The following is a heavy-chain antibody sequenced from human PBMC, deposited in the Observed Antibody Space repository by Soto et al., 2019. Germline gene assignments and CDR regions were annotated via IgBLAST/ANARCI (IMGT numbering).Heavy chain of an antibody. CDR1: GYSFTSYW. CDR3: ARPGYYYDSSGYYQDGLFDY. Sequence: GESLKISCKGSGYSFTSYWIGWVRQMPGKGLEWMGIIYPGDSDTRYSPSFQGQVTISADKSISTAYLQWSSLKASDTAMYYCARPGYYYDSSGYYQDGLFDYWGQGTLVTVSS. CDR2: IYPGDSDT. J-gene: IGHJ4*02. D-gene: IGHD3-22*01. V-gene: IGHV5-51*01.